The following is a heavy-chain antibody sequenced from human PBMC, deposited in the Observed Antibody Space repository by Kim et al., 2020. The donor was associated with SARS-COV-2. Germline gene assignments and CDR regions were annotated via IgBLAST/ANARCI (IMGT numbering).Heavy chain of an antibody. V-gene: IGHV1-18*04. CDR1: GYTFTSYG. J-gene: IGHJ4*02. Sequence: ASVKVSCKASGYTFTSYGISWVRQAPGQGLEWMGWISAYNGNTNYAQKLQGRVTMTTDTSTSTAYMELRSLRSDDTAVYYCARDRAQTEPRAPPDYWGQGTLVTVSS. CDR2: ISAYNGNT. CDR3: ARDRAQTEPRAPPDY.